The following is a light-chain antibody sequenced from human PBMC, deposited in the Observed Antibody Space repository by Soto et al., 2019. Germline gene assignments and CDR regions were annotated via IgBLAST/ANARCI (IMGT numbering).Light chain of an antibody. CDR3: QQFDDLPLT. J-gene: IGKJ4*01. CDR1: QDISNY. CDR2: DAS. Sequence: DIQMTQSPSSLSASVGDRVTITCQASQDISNYLNWYQQKPGKAPNLLIYDASNLEAEVPSRFNGSGSGTDFSFTISSLQAEDIGTYYCQQFDDLPLTFGGGTKVEIK. V-gene: IGKV1-33*01.